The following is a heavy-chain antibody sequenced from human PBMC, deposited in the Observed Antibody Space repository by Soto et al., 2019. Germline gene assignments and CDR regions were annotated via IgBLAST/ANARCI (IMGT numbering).Heavy chain of an antibody. CDR3: ARDHYYDSSGCGGY. CDR2: IIPIFGTA. CDR1: GGTFSSYA. Sequence: QVQLVQSGAEVKKPGSSVKVSCKASGGTFSSYAISWVRQAPGQGLEWMGGIIPIFGTANYAQKFQGRVTITADESTSTAYMELGRLRSEDTAVYYCARDHYYDSSGCGGYWGQGTLVTVSS. D-gene: IGHD3-22*01. V-gene: IGHV1-69*01. J-gene: IGHJ4*02.